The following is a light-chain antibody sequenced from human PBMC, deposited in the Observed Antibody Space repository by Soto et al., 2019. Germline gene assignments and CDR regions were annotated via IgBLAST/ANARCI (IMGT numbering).Light chain of an antibody. CDR1: QGVGTC. Sequence: DILLTQSPSSVSASVGDRVTITCRASQGVGTCLAWYQQKPGRAPDLLIYAASKLQSGVPSRFSGSGSGTDFILTISSLQPEDSATYYCQQANSLPLAFGGGTKVEIK. V-gene: IGKV1D-12*01. J-gene: IGKJ4*01. CDR3: QQANSLPLA. CDR2: AAS.